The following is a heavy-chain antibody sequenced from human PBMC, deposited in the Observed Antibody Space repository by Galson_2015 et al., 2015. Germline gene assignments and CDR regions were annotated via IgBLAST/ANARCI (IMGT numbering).Heavy chain of an antibody. Sequence: SVKVSCKASGYTFTSYYMHWVRQAPGQGLEWMGIINPSGGSTSYAQKFQGRVTMTRDTSTSTVYMELSSLRSEDTAVYYCATSPSPDYDSSGYYLDYWGQGTLVTVSS. D-gene: IGHD3-22*01. CDR3: ATSPSPDYDSSGYYLDY. CDR2: INPSGGST. CDR1: GYTFTSYY. V-gene: IGHV1-46*01. J-gene: IGHJ4*02.